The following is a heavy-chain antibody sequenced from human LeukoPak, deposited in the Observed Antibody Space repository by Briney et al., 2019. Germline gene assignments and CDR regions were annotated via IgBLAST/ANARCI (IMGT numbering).Heavy chain of an antibody. V-gene: IGHV3-30*18. Sequence: WIRQAPGKGLEWVAVISYDGSNKYCADSVKGRFTISRDNSNNTLYLQMNSLRAEDTALYYCAKNWGYFDYWGQGILVTVSS. CDR2: ISYDGSNK. CDR3: AKNWGYFDY. D-gene: IGHD7-27*01. J-gene: IGHJ4*02.